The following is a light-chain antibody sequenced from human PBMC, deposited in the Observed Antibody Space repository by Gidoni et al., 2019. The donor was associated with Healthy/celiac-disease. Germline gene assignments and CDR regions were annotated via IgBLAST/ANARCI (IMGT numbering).Light chain of an antibody. V-gene: IGKV3D-20*01. CDR3: QKYGSSHT. Sequence: EIVFTQSPATLSLSPGERATLSCGASQSVSSSYLAWYQQKPGLAPRLLIYDASSRASGIPDRFSGSGSGTDFTLTISRLEPEDFAVYYCQKYGSSHTFGQGTKLEIK. CDR1: QSVSSSY. J-gene: IGKJ2*01. CDR2: DAS.